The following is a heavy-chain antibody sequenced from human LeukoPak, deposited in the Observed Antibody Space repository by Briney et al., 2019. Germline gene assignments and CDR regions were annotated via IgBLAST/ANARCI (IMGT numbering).Heavy chain of an antibody. CDR3: ARVYSANGYGSVYYDY. CDR1: GFSFSTYD. Sequence: GGSLRLSCVASGFSFSTYDMNWVCQAPGKGLEWVSAINSTSNHINYADSVKGRFTISRDSANNSLYLQMNSLRAEDTAVYYCARVYSANGYGSVYYDYWGQGTLATVSS. V-gene: IGHV3-21*01. D-gene: IGHD3-10*01. CDR2: INSTSNHI. J-gene: IGHJ4*02.